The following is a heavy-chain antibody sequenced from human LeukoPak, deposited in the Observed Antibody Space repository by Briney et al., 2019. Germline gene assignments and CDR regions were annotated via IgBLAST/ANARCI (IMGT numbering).Heavy chain of an antibody. V-gene: IGHV1-2*02. CDR1: GYTFTGYY. J-gene: IGHJ4*02. D-gene: IGHD3-10*01. CDR3: ARDRGLGYYGSGSYLY. Sequence: ASVKVSCKASGYTFTGYYMHWVRQAPGQGLEWMGWINPNSGGTNYAQKFQGRVTMTRDTSISTAYMELSRLRSDDTAVYYCARDRGLGYYGSGSYLYWGQGTLVTVSS. CDR2: INPNSGGT.